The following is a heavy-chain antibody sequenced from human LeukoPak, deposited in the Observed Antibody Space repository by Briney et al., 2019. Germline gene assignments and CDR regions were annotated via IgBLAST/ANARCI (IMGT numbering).Heavy chain of an antibody. CDR3: ARGGPRLRYYYDSSSNNY. CDR1: GGSFSGYY. D-gene: IGHD3-22*01. Sequence: SETLSLTCAVYGGSFSGYYWSWIRQPPGKGLEWIGEINHSGSTNYNPSLKSRVTISVDTSKNQFSLKLSSVTAADTAVYYCARGGPRLRYYYDSSSNNYRGQGTLVTVSS. CDR2: INHSGST. J-gene: IGHJ4*02. V-gene: IGHV4-34*01.